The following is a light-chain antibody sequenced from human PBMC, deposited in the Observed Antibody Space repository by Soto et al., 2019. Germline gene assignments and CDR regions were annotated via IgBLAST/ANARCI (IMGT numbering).Light chain of an antibody. Sequence: EVLMTQAPATLSLPPGERVTLSCWASETVATNLAWYQQKPGQAPRLLIYGASSRATGIPDRFSGSGSGTDFTLTISRLEPEDFAVYNCQQYGTSPPTFGQGTKV. V-gene: IGKV3-20*01. CDR2: GAS. CDR1: ETVATN. J-gene: IGKJ1*01. CDR3: QQYGTSPPT.